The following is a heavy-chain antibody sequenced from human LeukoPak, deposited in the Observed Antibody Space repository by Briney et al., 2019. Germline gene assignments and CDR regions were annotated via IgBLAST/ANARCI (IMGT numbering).Heavy chain of an antibody. CDR2: ITSSSSHI. Sequence: GGSLRLSCAASGFTFSSYNMNWVRQAPGKGLEWVSSITSSSSHIYYADSVKGRFTISRDNARNSLYLRMNSLRAEDTAVYYCARDRHYYDSSGYRRDAFDIWGQGTMVTVSS. D-gene: IGHD3-22*01. CDR1: GFTFSSYN. CDR3: ARDRHYYDSSGYRRDAFDI. V-gene: IGHV3-21*01. J-gene: IGHJ3*02.